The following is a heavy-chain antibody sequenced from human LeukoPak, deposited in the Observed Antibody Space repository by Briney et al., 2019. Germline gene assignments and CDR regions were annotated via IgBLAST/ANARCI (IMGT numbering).Heavy chain of an antibody. V-gene: IGHV3-30-3*01. J-gene: IGHJ4*02. CDR1: GFTFSGYA. CDR3: ARVSVPIAAAGTLFDY. Sequence: PGGSLRLSCAASGFTFSGYAMHWVRQAPGKGLEWVAVISYDGSNKYYADSVKGRFTISRDNSKNTLYLQMNSLRAEDTAVYYCARVSVPIAAAGTLFDYWGQGTLVTVSS. D-gene: IGHD6-13*01. CDR2: ISYDGSNK.